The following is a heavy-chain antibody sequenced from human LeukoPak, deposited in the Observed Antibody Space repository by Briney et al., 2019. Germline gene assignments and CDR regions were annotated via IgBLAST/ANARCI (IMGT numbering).Heavy chain of an antibody. CDR1: GFTVSSNY. Sequence: GGSLRLSCAASGFTVSSNYMSWVRQAPGKGLEWVSVIYSGGSTYYADSVKGRFTISRDNSKNTVYLQMNSLRAEDTAVYYCARGGLTREIDYWGQGTLVTVSS. CDR2: IYSGGST. V-gene: IGHV3-66*01. D-gene: IGHD4/OR15-4a*01. J-gene: IGHJ4*02. CDR3: ARGGLTREIDY.